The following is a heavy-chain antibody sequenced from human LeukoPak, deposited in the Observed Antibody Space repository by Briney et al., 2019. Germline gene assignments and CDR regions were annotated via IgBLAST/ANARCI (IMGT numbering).Heavy chain of an antibody. Sequence: PGRTLRLSSAASGFTFNSYGLHRVRPAPGNELEWVADIWYDGSNKSYADSVKGRFTISRDNSKNTLYLQMNSLRAEDTVVYYWARGPYYYDSSGYYRGTQGFDYWGQGTLVTV. V-gene: IGHV3-33*01. CDR3: ARGPYYYDSSGYYRGTQGFDY. CDR2: IWYDGSNK. D-gene: IGHD3-22*01. CDR1: GFTFNSYG. J-gene: IGHJ4*02.